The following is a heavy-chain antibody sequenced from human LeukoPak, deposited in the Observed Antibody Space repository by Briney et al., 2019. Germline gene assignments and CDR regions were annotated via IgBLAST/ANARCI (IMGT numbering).Heavy chain of an antibody. J-gene: IGHJ4*02. Sequence: SETLSLTCAVSGYSISSGYYWGWIRQPPGKGLEWIWSIYHSGSTYYNPSLKSRVTISIDTSKNQFSLKLTSVTAADTAVYYCARVRANSGYGHFDFWGQGALVTVSS. CDR1: GYSISSGYY. D-gene: IGHD5-12*01. V-gene: IGHV4-38-2*01. CDR3: ARVRANSGYGHFDF. CDR2: IYHSGST.